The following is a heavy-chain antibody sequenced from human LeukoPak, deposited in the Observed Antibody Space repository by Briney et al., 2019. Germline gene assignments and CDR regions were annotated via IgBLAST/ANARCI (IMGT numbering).Heavy chain of an antibody. CDR2: VYYTGST. J-gene: IGHJ4*02. Sequence: SETLSLTCTVSGGSISSSGYYWGWIRQPPGKGLEWVGSVYYTGSTFYNPSLKSRVTTSVDTSKNHFSPNLSSVTAADTAVYYCARHRGRYYDSGSYYYFDYWGQGTLVTVSS. D-gene: IGHD3-10*01. CDR1: GGSISSSGYY. CDR3: ARHRGRYYDSGSYYYFDY. V-gene: IGHV4-39*02.